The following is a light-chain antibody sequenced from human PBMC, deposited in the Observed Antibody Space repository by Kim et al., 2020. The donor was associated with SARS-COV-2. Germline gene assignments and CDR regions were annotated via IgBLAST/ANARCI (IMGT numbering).Light chain of an antibody. CDR3: NSRDSNENVF. V-gene: IGLV3-19*01. J-gene: IGLJ2*01. Sequence: VALGQTVRITCQGDSLRSYYATWYQQKPGQAPILVIYGKNNRPSGIPDRFSGSSSGNTASLTITGTQAGDKADYYCNSRDSNENVFFGGGTQLTVL. CDR2: GKN. CDR1: SLRSYY.